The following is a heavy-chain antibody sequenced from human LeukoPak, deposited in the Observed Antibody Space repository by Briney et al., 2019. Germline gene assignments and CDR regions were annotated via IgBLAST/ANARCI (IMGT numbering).Heavy chain of an antibody. CDR2: INPSGGST. J-gene: IGHJ5*02. Sequence: WASVKVSCKASGYTFTSYYMHWVRQAPGQGFEWMGIINPSGGSTSYAQKFQGRVTMTRDMSTSTVYMELSSLRSEDTAVYYCARDNYDILIGGTENWFDPWGQGTLVTVSS. CDR1: GYTFTSYY. D-gene: IGHD3-9*01. V-gene: IGHV1-46*01. CDR3: ARDNYDILIGGTENWFDP.